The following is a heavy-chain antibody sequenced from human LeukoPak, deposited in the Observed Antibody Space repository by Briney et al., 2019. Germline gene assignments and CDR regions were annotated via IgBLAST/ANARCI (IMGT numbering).Heavy chain of an antibody. CDR3: ARDRYHYYDSSGYFDY. CDR2: ISYDGSNK. J-gene: IGHJ4*02. CDR1: GFTFSSYA. Sequence: GGSLRLSCAASGFTFSSYAMHWVRQAPGKGLEWVAVISYDGSNKYYADSVKGRFTISRDNSKNTLYLQMSSLRAEDTAVYYCARDRYHYYDSSGYFDYWGQGTLVTVPS. V-gene: IGHV3-30-3*01. D-gene: IGHD3-22*01.